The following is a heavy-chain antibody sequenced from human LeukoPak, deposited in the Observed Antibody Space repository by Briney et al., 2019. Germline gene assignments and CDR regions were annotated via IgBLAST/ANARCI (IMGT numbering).Heavy chain of an antibody. J-gene: IGHJ6*03. CDR1: GFTFSSYG. V-gene: IGHV3-23*01. CDR2: ISGSGGST. D-gene: IGHD2-15*01. CDR3: ARDASYCSGGSCYYYYYYMDV. Sequence: GGSLRLSCAASGFTFSSYGMSWVRQAPGKGLEWVSAISGSGGSTYYADSVKGRFTISRDNSKNTLYLQMNSLRAEDTAVYYCARDASYCSGGSCYYYYYYMDVWGKGTTVTVSS.